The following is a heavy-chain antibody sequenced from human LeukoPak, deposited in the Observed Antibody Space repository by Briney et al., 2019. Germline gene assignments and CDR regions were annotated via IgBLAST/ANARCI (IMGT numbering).Heavy chain of an antibody. J-gene: IGHJ4*02. CDR3: ARHPFGSGFDY. CDR1: GFTFNVYS. V-gene: IGHV3-64D*08. Sequence: GGSLRLSCLASGFTFNVYSMHWVRQAPGKGLEFVSVISSDGVYTYYAYSVKRRFTISRDNSKNTVYLQMSSLGADDTAVYYCARHPFGSGFDYWGRGTLVTVSS. D-gene: IGHD3-10*01. CDR2: ISSDGVYT.